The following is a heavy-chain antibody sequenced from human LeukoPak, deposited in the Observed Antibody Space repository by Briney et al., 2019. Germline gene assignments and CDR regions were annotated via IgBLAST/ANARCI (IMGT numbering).Heavy chain of an antibody. CDR3: AKDQRYYGSGSYYKTKYYFDY. D-gene: IGHD3-10*01. Sequence: PGGSLRLSCAASGFTFSSYWMHWVRQAPGKGLVWVSRINSDGSSTSYADSVKGRFTISRDNAKNTLYLQMNSLRAEDTAVYYCAKDQRYYGSGSYYKTKYYFDYWGQGTLVTVSS. CDR2: INSDGSST. CDR1: GFTFSSYW. J-gene: IGHJ4*02. V-gene: IGHV3-74*01.